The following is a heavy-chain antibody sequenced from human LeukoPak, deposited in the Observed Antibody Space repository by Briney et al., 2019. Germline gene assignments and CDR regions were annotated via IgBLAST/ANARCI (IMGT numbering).Heavy chain of an antibody. J-gene: IGHJ4*02. D-gene: IGHD3-22*01. CDR1: GGTFSSYA. CDR2: IIPIFGTA. CDR3: ASTRSSGYYLFDY. V-gene: IGHV1-69*05. Sequence: SVKVSCKASGGTFSSYAISWVRQAPGQRLEWMGRIIPIFGTANYAQKFQGRVTITTDESTSTAYMELSSLRSEDTAVYYCASTRSSGYYLFDYWGQGTLVTVSS.